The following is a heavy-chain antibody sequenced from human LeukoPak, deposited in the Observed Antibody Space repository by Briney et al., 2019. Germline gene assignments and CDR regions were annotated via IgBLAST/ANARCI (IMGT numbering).Heavy chain of an antibody. J-gene: IGHJ4*02. CDR2: TYYRSKWYN. CDR1: GDSLFRNRAA. V-gene: IGHV6-1*01. CDR3: ARVRLLWFGELSPRYFDY. D-gene: IGHD3-10*01. Sequence: SQTLSLTCAISGDSLFRNRAAWNWIRQSPSRGLEWLGRTYYRSKWYNDYAVFVKSRITINPDTSKNQFSLQLNSVTPEDTAVYYCARVRLLWFGELSPRYFDYWGQGTLVTVSS.